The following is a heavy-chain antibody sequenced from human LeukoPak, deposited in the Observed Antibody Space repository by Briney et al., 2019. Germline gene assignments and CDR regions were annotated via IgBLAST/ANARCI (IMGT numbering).Heavy chain of an antibody. CDR2: ISYDGSNK. CDR3: ARDLQDIVVVPAADY. V-gene: IGHV3-30*04. D-gene: IGHD2-2*01. CDR1: GFTFSSYA. Sequence: GGSLRLSCAASGFTFSSYAMHWVRQAPGKGLEWVAVISYDGSNKYYADSVKGRFTISRDNSKNTLYLQMNSPRAEDTAVYYCARDLQDIVVVPAADYWGQGTLVTVSS. J-gene: IGHJ4*02.